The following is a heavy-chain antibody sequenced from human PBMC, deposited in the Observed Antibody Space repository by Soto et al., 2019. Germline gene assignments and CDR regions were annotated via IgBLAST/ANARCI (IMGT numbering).Heavy chain of an antibody. CDR3: VRSKGGYSYGTPFDY. Sequence: EVQLEESGGALVQPGRSLRLSCAASGFTFDDYAMYWVRQVLGKGLEWVSSISWNSGNIGYADSVKGRFTTSRDNAENSRYLQMNSLRPEDTALYYCVRSKGGYSYGTPFDYWGQGTLVTVSS. J-gene: IGHJ4*02. CDR2: ISWNSGNI. V-gene: IGHV3-9*01. CDR1: GFTFDDYA. D-gene: IGHD5-18*01.